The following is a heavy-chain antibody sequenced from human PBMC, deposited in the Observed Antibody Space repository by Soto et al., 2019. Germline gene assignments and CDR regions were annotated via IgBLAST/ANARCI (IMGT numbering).Heavy chain of an antibody. D-gene: IGHD3-10*01. V-gene: IGHV3-23*01. CDR2: IGVGGGER. CDR1: GFTFSSYA. J-gene: IGHJ4*02. CDR3: ARVRFGALV. Sequence: EVQLLESGGGLVQPGGSLRLSCAASGFTFSSYAMSWVRQAPGKGLEWVSIIGVGGGERYYPASVKGRFTISRDNSRDTLYLEMNSLRDEDTAVYYCARVRFGALVWGQGTLVTVSS.